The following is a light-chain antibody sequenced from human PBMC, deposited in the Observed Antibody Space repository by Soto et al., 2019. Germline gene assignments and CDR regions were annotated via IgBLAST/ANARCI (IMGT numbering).Light chain of an antibody. CDR2: EVI. Sequence: QSVLTHPPSASGSLGQSVTISCTGSSGDVGGYNSVSWYQQHPGKAPKLIIYEVIRRPSGVPDRFSGSKFYNTASLTVSGLQPEDEAEYFCSSYAGSRIYVLGTGTKVTVL. CDR1: SGDVGGYNS. J-gene: IGLJ1*01. CDR3: SSYAGSRIYV. V-gene: IGLV2-8*01.